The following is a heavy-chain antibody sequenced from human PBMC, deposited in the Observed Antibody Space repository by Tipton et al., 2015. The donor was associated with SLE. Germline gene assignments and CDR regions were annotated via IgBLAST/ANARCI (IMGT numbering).Heavy chain of an antibody. Sequence: SLRLSCAASGFTFSIYDMNWVRQAPGKGLEWVGFIRGNVYGGTIEYAASVKGRFTISRDDSKSIVYLQMNSLKTEDTAVYYCARDKRPNDYSNSYGMDVWGQGTTVIVS. CDR1: GFTFSIYD. J-gene: IGHJ6*02. D-gene: IGHD4-11*01. CDR3: ARDKRPNDYSNSYGMDV. V-gene: IGHV3-49*04. CDR2: IRGNVYGGTI.